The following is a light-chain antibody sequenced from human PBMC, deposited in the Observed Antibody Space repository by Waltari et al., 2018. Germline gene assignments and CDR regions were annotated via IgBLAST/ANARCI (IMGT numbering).Light chain of an antibody. V-gene: IGLV2-14*03. J-gene: IGLJ2*01. CDR1: SSAGGGYNY. CDR3: SSSTSTSTLA. Sequence: QSALTQPASVSGSPGPSITISCTGTSSAGGGYNYVSWYQQHPGKAPKLMIYDVSNRPSGVSNRFSGSKSGNTASLTISGLQAEDEADYYCSSSTSTSTLAFGGGTKLTVL. CDR2: DVS.